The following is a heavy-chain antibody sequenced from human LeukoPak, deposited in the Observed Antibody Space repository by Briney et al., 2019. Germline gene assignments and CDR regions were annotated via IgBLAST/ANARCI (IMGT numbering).Heavy chain of an antibody. CDR3: ARALGFGYYDRSGPFPDAFDI. CDR2: INAGNGNT. Sequence: ASVKVSCKASGYTFTSYAMHWVRQAPGQRLEWMGWINAGNGNTKYSQEFQGRVTITRDTSASTAYMELSSLRSEDMAVYYCARALGFGYYDRSGPFPDAFDIWGQGTMVTVSS. V-gene: IGHV1-3*03. D-gene: IGHD3-22*01. J-gene: IGHJ3*02. CDR1: GYTFTSYA.